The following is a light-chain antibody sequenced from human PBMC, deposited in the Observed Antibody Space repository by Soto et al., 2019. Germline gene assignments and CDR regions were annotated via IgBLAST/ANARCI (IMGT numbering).Light chain of an antibody. J-gene: IGKJ3*01. CDR1: QDIGDY. CDR3: QQSYSTLFT. V-gene: IGKV1-39*01. CDR2: GAS. Sequence: DIQMTQSPSSLSASVGDRITITCRASQDIGDYLNWYQKRPGKAPNLLIYGASTLQSGVPSRFTGSGSGTDFTLTITSLQPEDFATYYCQQSYSTLFTLGRGTRVDIK.